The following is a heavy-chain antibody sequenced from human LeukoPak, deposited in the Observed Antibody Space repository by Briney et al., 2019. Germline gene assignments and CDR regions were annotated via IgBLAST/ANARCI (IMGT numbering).Heavy chain of an antibody. Sequence: ASVKVSCKASGYTFTSYAMHWVRQAPGQRLEWMGWINAGNGNTKYSQKFQGRVTITRDTSASTAYMELSSLRSEDTAVYYCARRTHDSWYYGMDVWGQGTTVTVSS. CDR3: ARRTHDSWYYGMDV. J-gene: IGHJ6*02. CDR2: INAGNGNT. V-gene: IGHV1-3*01. D-gene: IGHD6-13*01. CDR1: GYTFTSYA.